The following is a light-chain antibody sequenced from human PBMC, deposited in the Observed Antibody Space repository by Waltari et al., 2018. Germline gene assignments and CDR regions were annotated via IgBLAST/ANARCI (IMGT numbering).Light chain of an antibody. V-gene: IGKV1-39*01. J-gene: IGKJ1*01. CDR3: QQSYSTPT. CDR2: AAS. CDR1: QSISSY. Sequence: DIQMPQSPSSLSASAGYRVTITCRASQSISSYLNWYQQKPGKAPKLLIYAASSLQSGVPSRFSGSGSGTDFTLTISSLQPEDFATYYCQQSYSTPTFGQGTKVEIK.